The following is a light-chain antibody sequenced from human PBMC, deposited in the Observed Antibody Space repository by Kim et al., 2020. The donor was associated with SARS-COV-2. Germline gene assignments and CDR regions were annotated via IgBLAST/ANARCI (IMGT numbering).Light chain of an antibody. CDR1: NLGNRS. Sequence: VSPGPTASITCSGHNLGNRSASWYQQQPGQSPVVVMYEDKKRPSGIPERFSGSNSGNTATLTISGTQAMEEADYYCQAWDASTVVFGGGTQLTVL. J-gene: IGLJ2*01. CDR2: EDK. V-gene: IGLV3-1*01. CDR3: QAWDASTVV.